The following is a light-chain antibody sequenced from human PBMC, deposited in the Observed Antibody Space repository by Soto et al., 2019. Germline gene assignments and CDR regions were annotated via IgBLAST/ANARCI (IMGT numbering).Light chain of an antibody. V-gene: IGLV2-14*01. J-gene: IGLJ3*02. Sequence: QSALTQPASVSGSPGQSITISCTGTSSDVGGYNYVSWYQKHPGKAPTLMIYDVSNRPSGVSNRFSGSKSGNTASLTISGLQAEDEADYYCSSYTSSSTWVFGGGTKLTVL. CDR1: SSDVGGYNY. CDR2: DVS. CDR3: SSYTSSSTWV.